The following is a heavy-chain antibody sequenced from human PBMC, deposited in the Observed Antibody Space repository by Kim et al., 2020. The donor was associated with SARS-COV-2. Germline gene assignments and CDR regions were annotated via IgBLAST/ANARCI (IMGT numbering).Heavy chain of an antibody. Sequence: GGSLRLSCAASGFTFSSYGMHWVRQAPGKGLEWVAVIWYDGSNKYYADSVKGRFTISRDNSKNTLYLQMNSLRAEDTAVYYCAKREGSYSNYYYYGMDVWGQGTTVTVSS. CDR2: IWYDGSNK. D-gene: IGHD3-10*01. V-gene: IGHV3-33*06. J-gene: IGHJ6*02. CDR3: AKREGSYSNYYYYGMDV. CDR1: GFTFSSYG.